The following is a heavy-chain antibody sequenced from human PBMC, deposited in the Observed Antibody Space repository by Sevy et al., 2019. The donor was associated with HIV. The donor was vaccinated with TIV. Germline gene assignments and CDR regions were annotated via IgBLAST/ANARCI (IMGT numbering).Heavy chain of an antibody. J-gene: IGHJ5*02. D-gene: IGHD2-8*02. Sequence: GGSLRLSCAVSKFTVSNNYMTWVRQAPGKGLEWVSTLYDSGAAYYAVSVKGRLTVSRANSKNTLYLQMNSLRAEDTAIYYCAGTVVLVDGPRNWLDTWGQGTLVTVSS. CDR2: LYDSGAA. V-gene: IGHV3-53*01. CDR1: KFTVSNNY. CDR3: AGTVVLVDGPRNWLDT.